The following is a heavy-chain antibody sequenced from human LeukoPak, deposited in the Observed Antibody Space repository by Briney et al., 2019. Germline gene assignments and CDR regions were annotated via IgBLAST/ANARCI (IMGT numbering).Heavy chain of an antibody. CDR1: GYTFTSYY. V-gene: IGHV1-46*01. D-gene: IGHD3-9*01. CDR3: ARGIKRYFDWLLGGALDY. CDR2: INPSGGST. Sequence: ASVKVSCKASGYTFTSYYMHWVRQAPGEGLEWMGIINPSGGSTSYAQKFQGRVTMTRDMSTSTVYMELSSLRSEDTAVYYCARGIKRYFDWLLGGALDYWGQGTLVTVSS. J-gene: IGHJ4*02.